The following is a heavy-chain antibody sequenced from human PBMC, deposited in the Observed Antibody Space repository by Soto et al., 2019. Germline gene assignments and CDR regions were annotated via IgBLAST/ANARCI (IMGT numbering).Heavy chain of an antibody. CDR2: INHSGST. V-gene: IGHV4-34*01. Sequence: QVQLQQWGAGLLKPSETLSLTCAVYGGSFSGYYWSWIRQPPGKGLEWIGEINHSGSTNYNPSLKSRVSISVDPSKNQFSLKLSSVTAADTAVYYCARASSSPVLSHYYYYMDVWGKGTTVTVSS. J-gene: IGHJ6*03. CDR1: GGSFSGYY. D-gene: IGHD6-6*01. CDR3: ARASSSPVLSHYYYYMDV.